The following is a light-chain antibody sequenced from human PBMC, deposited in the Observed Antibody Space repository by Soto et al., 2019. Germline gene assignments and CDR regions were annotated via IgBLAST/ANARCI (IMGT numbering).Light chain of an antibody. V-gene: IGLV2-14*01. Sequence: QSALTQPASVSGSPGKSITISCTGTSSDFGGYNYVSWYQQHPGKAPKLVIYEVSNRPSGVSNRFSGSMSGNTASLTVSGLQTEDEADYSCSSYSTSSTVIFGGGTKLTVL. CDR3: SSYSTSSTVI. CDR1: SSDFGGYNY. J-gene: IGLJ2*01. CDR2: EVS.